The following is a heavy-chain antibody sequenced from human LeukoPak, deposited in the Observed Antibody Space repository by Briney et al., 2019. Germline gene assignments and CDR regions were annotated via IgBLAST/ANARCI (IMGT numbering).Heavy chain of an antibody. CDR3: ARVLKFYYSSGSYSYYFDY. CDR1: GGSIRSYY. Sequence: SGTLSLTCTVSGGSIRSYYWSWIQQPPGKGLEWVGYIYCSGSPNYNPSLKSRVTTSIDTSRNQFSLKLSSVTAADTAVYYCARVLKFYYSSGSYSYYFDYWGRGTLVTVSS. J-gene: IGHJ4*02. D-gene: IGHD3-10*01. V-gene: IGHV4-59*01. CDR2: IYCSGSP.